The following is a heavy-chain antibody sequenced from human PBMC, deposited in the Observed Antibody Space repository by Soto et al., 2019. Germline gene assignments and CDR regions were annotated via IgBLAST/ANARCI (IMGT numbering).Heavy chain of an antibody. CDR2: INHSGRV. J-gene: IGHJ5*01. V-gene: IGHV4-34*01. Sequence: SETLSLTCGVYGGSFSGHSCTWIRQSPGKGLEWIGDINHSGRVNYSPSLKSRVTISLDTSKNQFSLTLSAVTAADTAMYYCSTRAYDTNGYYRFDPWGQGTLVTVSS. D-gene: IGHD3-22*01. CDR1: GGSFSGHS. CDR3: STRAYDTNGYYRFDP.